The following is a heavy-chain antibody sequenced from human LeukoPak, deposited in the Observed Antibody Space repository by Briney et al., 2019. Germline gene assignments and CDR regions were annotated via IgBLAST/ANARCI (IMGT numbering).Heavy chain of an antibody. CDR2: ISWNSGSI. CDR3: AKDLGGAYCGGDCYSDSLALDY. CDR1: GFTFDDYA. V-gene: IGHV3-9*01. J-gene: IGHJ4*02. Sequence: GGSLRLSCAASGFTFDDYAMHWVRQAPGKGLEWVSGISWNSGSIGYADSVKGRFTISRDNAKNSLYLQMNSLRAEDTALYYCAKDLGGAYCGGDCYSDSLALDYWGQGTLVTVSS. D-gene: IGHD2-21*02.